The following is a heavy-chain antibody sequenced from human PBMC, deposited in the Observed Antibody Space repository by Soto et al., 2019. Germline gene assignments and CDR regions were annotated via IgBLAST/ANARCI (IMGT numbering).Heavy chain of an antibody. CDR2: IWYDGSNK. CDR3: ARDREDTAMDGGYMDV. J-gene: IGHJ6*03. Sequence: GGSLRLSCAASGFTFSSYGMHWVRQAPGKGLEWVAVIWYDGSNKYYADSVKGRFTISRDNSKNTLYLQMNSLRAEDTAVYYCARDREDTAMDGGYMDVWGKGTTVTVSS. D-gene: IGHD5-18*01. CDR1: GFTFSSYG. V-gene: IGHV3-33*01.